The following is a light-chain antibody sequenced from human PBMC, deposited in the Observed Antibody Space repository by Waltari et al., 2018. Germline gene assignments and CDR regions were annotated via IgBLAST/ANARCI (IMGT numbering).Light chain of an antibody. Sequence: QSALTQPASVSGSPGPSITISCTGTSSDVGSYNLVSWYQQHPGKAPKLMIYEDSKRPSGVSNRFSGSKSGNTASLTISGLQAEDEADYYCCSYAGSSTFPFVFGTGTKVTVL. CDR3: CSYAGSSTFPFV. J-gene: IGLJ1*01. V-gene: IGLV2-23*02. CDR1: SSDVGSYNL. CDR2: EDS.